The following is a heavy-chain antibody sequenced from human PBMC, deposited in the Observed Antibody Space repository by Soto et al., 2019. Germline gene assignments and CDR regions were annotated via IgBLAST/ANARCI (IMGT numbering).Heavy chain of an antibody. D-gene: IGHD5-18*01. CDR1: GGPISSSSYY. V-gene: IGHV4-39*01. Sequence: PSETLSLTCTVSGGPISSSSYYWGWIRQAPGKGLEWLATIYYTGYTYHNPSLKSHVTISVDTSKNQFSLKLTSVTAADTALYYCARSAIAPHWFFDLWGRGTLVTVSS. CDR2: IYYTGYT. CDR3: ARSAIAPHWFFDL. J-gene: IGHJ2*01.